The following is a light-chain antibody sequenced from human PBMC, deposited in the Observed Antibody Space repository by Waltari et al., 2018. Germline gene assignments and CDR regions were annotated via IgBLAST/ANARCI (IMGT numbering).Light chain of an antibody. CDR1: QSLLYYSNDKNY. J-gene: IGKJ1*01. Sequence: DIVMTQSPDSLAVSLGERATINCRSSQSLLYYSNDKNYVVWYQQKPGPPPKRLIYWASTRHAGVPDRFSGGGSATEFTLTINSLQAEDVAVYYCQQYYSRRTFGQGTRVEIK. CDR3: QQYYSRRT. CDR2: WAS. V-gene: IGKV4-1*01.